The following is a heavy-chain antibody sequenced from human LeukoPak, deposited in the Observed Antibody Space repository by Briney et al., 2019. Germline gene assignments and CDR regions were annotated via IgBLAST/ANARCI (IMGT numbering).Heavy chain of an antibody. Sequence: GGSLRLSCAASGFTFSSYSMNWVRQAPGKGLEWVSSISSSIVYIYYADSVKGRFTISRDSAKNSLYLQMNSLRAEDSAVYYCAREGIHCSSSNCYFDYWGQGTLVTVSS. J-gene: IGHJ4*02. V-gene: IGHV3-21*01. CDR2: ISSSIVYI. CDR3: AREGIHCSSSNCYFDY. D-gene: IGHD2-2*01. CDR1: GFTFSSYS.